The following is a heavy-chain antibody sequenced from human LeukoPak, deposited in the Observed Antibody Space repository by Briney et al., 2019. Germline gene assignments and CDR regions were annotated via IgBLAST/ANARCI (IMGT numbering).Heavy chain of an antibody. Sequence: SVKVSCKASGYTFISYYMYWVRQAPGHGLEWMGFINPSAGNTAYAQKFQGRVTMTRDTSTSTVYMDLTSLRSDDTAVYYCARGKYGDWYFDYWGQGTLVTVSS. V-gene: IGHV1-46*01. J-gene: IGHJ4*02. CDR1: GYTFISYY. CDR2: INPSAGNT. D-gene: IGHD4-17*01. CDR3: ARGKYGDWYFDY.